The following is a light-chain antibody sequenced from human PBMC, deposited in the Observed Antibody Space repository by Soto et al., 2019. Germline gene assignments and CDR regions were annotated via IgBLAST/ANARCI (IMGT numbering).Light chain of an antibody. CDR1: DNIAPW. CDR2: RAS. V-gene: IGKV1-5*03. Sequence: EIQITQSPSTLSASVGDRVAITCRASDNIAPWVAWYQQKPGKAPKLLIYRASTLESGVPSRFSGSESGTEFTLTISSLQPDDFATYYCQQYKDYPVTFGQGTKVDIK. CDR3: QQYKDYPVT. J-gene: IGKJ1*01.